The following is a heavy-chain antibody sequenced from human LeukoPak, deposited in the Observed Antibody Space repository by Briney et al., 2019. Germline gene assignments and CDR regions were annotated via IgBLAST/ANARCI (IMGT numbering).Heavy chain of an antibody. D-gene: IGHD2-21*01. CDR3: VRDAVMSPEVLLTAWDYFDC. J-gene: IGHJ4*02. CDR2: IIGGGRPI. CDR1: GFTFSSYE. V-gene: IGHV3-48*03. Sequence: GGSMRLSCAAYGFTFSSYEMKWDRQAPGKGMGWVSYIIGGGRPINYASFVKGRLTISRDNTKISVYLQMNSLRADDTAIYFCVRDAVMSPEVLLTAWDYFDCWGQGTLVTVSS.